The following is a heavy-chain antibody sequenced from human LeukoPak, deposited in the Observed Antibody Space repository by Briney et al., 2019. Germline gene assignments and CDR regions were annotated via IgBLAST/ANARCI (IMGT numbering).Heavy chain of an antibody. CDR1: GFTLRSYN. CDR3: ARDASGSSTGLIDS. D-gene: IGHD1-26*01. CDR2: ISTSSYYI. Sequence: GGSLRLSCAASGFTLRSYNMHWVRQAPGKGLEWVSYISTSSYYIYYADSVKGRFTISRDDAKNSPFLQMNSLRAEDTAIYYCARDASGSSTGLIDSWGQGTLVTVSS. V-gene: IGHV3-21*01. J-gene: IGHJ4*02.